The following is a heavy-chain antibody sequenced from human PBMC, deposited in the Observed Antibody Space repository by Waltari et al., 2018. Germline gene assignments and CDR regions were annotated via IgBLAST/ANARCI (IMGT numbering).Heavy chain of an antibody. CDR1: GFSLSTSGVG. CDR2: IYWNDDK. V-gene: IGHV2-5*01. D-gene: IGHD5-18*01. J-gene: IGHJ4*02. Sequence: QITLKESGPTLVKPTQTLTLTCTFSGFSLSTSGVGVGWIRQPPGKALEWLALIYWNDDKRYSPSLKSRLTITKDTSKNQVVLTMTNMDPVDTATYYCALGGGYSYGQSYNFDYWGQGTLVTVSS. CDR3: ALGGGYSYGQSYNFDY.